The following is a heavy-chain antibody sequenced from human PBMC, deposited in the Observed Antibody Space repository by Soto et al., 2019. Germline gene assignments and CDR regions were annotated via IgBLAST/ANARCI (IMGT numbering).Heavy chain of an antibody. CDR1: GFTFSSYG. D-gene: IGHD5-18*01. CDR3: ARGLGYTYGIDY. V-gene: IGHV3-33*01. J-gene: IGHJ4*02. CDR2: IWYDGSNK. Sequence: QVQLVESGGGVVQPGRSLRLSCAASGFTFSSYGMHWVRQAPGKGLEWVAVIWYDGSNKYYADSVKGRFTISRDNSKNTLYLQMNSLRAEDTAVYYCARGLGYTYGIDYWGQGTLVTVSS.